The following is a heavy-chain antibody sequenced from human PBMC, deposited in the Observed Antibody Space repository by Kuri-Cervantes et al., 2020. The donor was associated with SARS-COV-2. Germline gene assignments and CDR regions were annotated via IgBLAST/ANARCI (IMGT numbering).Heavy chain of an antibody. CDR1: GDSVSSDSAA. J-gene: IGHJ3*02. CDR2: TYYGSKWYN. V-gene: IGHV6-1*01. Sequence: LRLSCAISGDSVSSDSAAWNWIRQSPSRGLEWLGRTYYGSKWYNDYAPSVKTRISITPDTSKNQFSVQLNSVTPEDTAVYYCARAGWSNFAIKAFDIWGQGTKVTVSS. D-gene: IGHD3-3*02. CDR3: ARAGWSNFAIKAFDI.